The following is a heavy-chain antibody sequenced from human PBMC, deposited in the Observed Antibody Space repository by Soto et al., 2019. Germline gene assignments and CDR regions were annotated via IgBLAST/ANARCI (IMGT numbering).Heavy chain of an antibody. CDR2: ISVSGGST. CDR1: GFTFSSYA. J-gene: IGHJ4*02. Sequence: EVQLLESGGGLVQPGGSLRLSCAASGFTFSSYAMSWVRQAPGKGLAWVSGISVSGGSTYYADSVKGRFTISRDNSKNTLYLQMNSLRPEDTAVYYCASNTRYDPPDYRGQGTLVTVSS. V-gene: IGHV3-23*01. CDR3: ASNTRYDPPDY. D-gene: IGHD3-16*01.